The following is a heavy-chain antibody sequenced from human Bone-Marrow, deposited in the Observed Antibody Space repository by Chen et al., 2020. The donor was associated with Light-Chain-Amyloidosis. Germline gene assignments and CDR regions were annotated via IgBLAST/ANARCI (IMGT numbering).Heavy chain of an antibody. CDR1: GDSINSSPYF. CDR3: ARHPRYLDWFDP. D-gene: IGHD3-16*02. V-gene: IGHV4-39*01. Sequence: QLQLQESGPGLVKPSETLCLTCTVSGDSINSSPYFWGWIRQSPGNGLEWIGTVFSTGTTYYNPSLKSRLTISVDTSKNQFSLKLSSVTAADTAVYYCARHPRYLDWFDPWGQGTLVIVSS. J-gene: IGHJ5*02. CDR2: VFSTGTT.